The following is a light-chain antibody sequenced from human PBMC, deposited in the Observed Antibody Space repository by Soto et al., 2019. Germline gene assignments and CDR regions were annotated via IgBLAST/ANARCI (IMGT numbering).Light chain of an antibody. Sequence: DIQMTQSPSTLSASVGDRVTITCRASQSISNWLAWYQQKPGKAPKLLIYKASSLESGVPSRFSGSGSGTEFTLTISGLQPDDFATYYCQQSYSTPVTFGQGTRLEIK. CDR2: KAS. V-gene: IGKV1-5*03. CDR3: QQSYSTPVT. J-gene: IGKJ5*01. CDR1: QSISNW.